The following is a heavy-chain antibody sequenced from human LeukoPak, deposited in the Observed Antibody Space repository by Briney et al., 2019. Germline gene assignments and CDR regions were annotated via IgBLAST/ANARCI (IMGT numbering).Heavy chain of an antibody. D-gene: IGHD6-19*01. V-gene: IGHV3-23*01. CDR1: GFTFSSYA. CDR3: AKARTGYSSGWYYFDY. Sequence: SGGSLRLSCAASGFTFSSYAMSWVRQAPGKGLEWVSAISGSGGSTYYADSVKGRFTISRDNSKNTLYLQMNSLRAEDTAVYYCAKARTGYSSGWYYFDYWGQGTLVTVSS. J-gene: IGHJ4*02. CDR2: ISGSGGST.